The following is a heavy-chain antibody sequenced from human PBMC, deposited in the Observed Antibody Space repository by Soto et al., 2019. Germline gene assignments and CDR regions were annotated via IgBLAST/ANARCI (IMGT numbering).Heavy chain of an antibody. Sequence: PGGSLRLSCAASGFTFSSYSMNWVRQAPGKGLEWVSYISSSSSTIYYADSVKGRFTISRDNAKNSLYLQMNSLRAEDTAVYYCASYRIAVAGPGAFDIWGQGTMVPVSS. CDR2: ISSSSSTI. J-gene: IGHJ3*02. CDR3: ASYRIAVAGPGAFDI. D-gene: IGHD6-19*01. V-gene: IGHV3-48*01. CDR1: GFTFSSYS.